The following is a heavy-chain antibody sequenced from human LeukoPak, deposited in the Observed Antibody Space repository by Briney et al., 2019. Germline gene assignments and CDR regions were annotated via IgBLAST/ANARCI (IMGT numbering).Heavy chain of an antibody. D-gene: IGHD3-3*01. CDR3: ARAFATSRGY. CDR1: GFTFSSFW. V-gene: IGHV3-7*04. J-gene: IGHJ4*02. Sequence: GGSLRISCAASGFTFSSFWMYWVRQSPGKGLQWVANVKGDGTEKYYVDSAKGRFTISRDNSKNSLFLQMDSLRVEDTAVYYCARAFATSRGYWGQGTLVTVSS. CDR2: VKGDGTEK.